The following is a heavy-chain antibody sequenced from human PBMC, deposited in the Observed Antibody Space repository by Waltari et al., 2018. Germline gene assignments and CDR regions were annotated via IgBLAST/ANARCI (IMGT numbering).Heavy chain of an antibody. CDR3: VKDWTGDSCSQGCMDV. CDR1: GFSFSTYA. V-gene: IGHV3-23*01. CDR2: ISDGGDTT. J-gene: IGHJ6*02. Sequence: EVQVFESGGGLVQPGVSLRLSCAASGFSFSTYAMTWVRQAAGRGVQWVSSISDGGDTTYYAGSVKGRFTISRDNSRNTLYLQMNSLRAEDTALYYCVKDWTGDSCSQGCMDVWGQGTTVTVSS. D-gene: IGHD2-21*01.